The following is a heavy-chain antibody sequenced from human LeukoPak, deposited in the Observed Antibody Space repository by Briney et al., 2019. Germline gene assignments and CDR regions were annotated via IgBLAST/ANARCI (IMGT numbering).Heavy chain of an antibody. D-gene: IGHD2-21*02. CDR1: GYTFTSYG. Sequence: ASVKVSCKASGYTFTSYGISWVRQAPGQGLEWLGYISAYNGNTNYAQRFQGRVTMTTDTSTTTAYMELRSLRSDDTAVYYCARDLAVVTAFGQHAFDIWGQGTMITVSS. J-gene: IGHJ3*02. CDR3: ARDLAVVTAFGQHAFDI. CDR2: ISAYNGNT. V-gene: IGHV1-18*01.